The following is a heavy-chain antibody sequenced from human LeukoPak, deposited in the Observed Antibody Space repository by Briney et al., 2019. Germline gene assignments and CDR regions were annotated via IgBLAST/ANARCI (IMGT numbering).Heavy chain of an antibody. V-gene: IGHV3-30*02. CDR3: AKDLMRDRWFGGC. D-gene: IGHD3-10*01. CDR1: GFTFSSYI. Sequence: GGSLRLSCAASGFTFSSYIMTWVRQAPGQGLEWVAFIRFDGNDKYYADSVKGRFTISKDTSRNTLYLQMNSLRAEDTAVYYCAKDLMRDRWFGGCWGQGTLVTISS. CDR2: IRFDGNDK. J-gene: IGHJ1*01.